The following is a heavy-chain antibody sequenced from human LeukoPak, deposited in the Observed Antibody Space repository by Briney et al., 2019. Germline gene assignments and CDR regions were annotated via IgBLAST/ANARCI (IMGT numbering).Heavy chain of an antibody. CDR2: ISAYNDNT. CDR1: GYTFTSYG. Sequence: GASVKVSCKASGYTFTSYGISWVRQAPAQGLECMEWISAYNDNTNYAQKLQGRVTMTTDTSTSTAYIELRSLRSDDTAVYYCARGVSIAARLSYLGQGTLVTVSS. J-gene: IGHJ4*02. V-gene: IGHV1-18*01. CDR3: ARGVSIAARLSY. D-gene: IGHD6-6*01.